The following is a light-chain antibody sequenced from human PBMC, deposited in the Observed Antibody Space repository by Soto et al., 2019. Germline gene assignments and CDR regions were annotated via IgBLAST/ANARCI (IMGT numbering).Light chain of an antibody. CDR1: QSVRSSY. CDR3: QQYGSSPS. Sequence: EIVLTQSPGTLSLSPGERATLSCRASQSVRSSYLAWYQQKPGQAPRLLIYGASSSATGIPDRFSGSGSGTDFTLTISRLEPEDFAVYYCQQYGSSPSFGQGTKLEIK. V-gene: IGKV3-20*01. J-gene: IGKJ2*01. CDR2: GAS.